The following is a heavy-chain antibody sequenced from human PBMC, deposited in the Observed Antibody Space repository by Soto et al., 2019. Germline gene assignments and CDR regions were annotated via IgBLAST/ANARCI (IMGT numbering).Heavy chain of an antibody. CDR3: ATLYYFAFDY. CDR2: INYTGST. V-gene: IGHV4-61*05. CDR1: GDSISTTTYY. J-gene: IGHJ4*02. Sequence: PSETLSLTCTVSGDSISTTTYYWAWIRQPPGKGLEWIGYINYTGSTNYNPSLKSRVTISVDTSKNQFSLKLNSLRAEDTAMYYCATLYYFAFDYWGQGTPVTVSS. D-gene: IGHD3-16*01.